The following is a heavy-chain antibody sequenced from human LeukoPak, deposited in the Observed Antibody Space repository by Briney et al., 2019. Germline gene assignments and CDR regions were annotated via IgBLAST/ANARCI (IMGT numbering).Heavy chain of an antibody. V-gene: IGHV3-74*01. D-gene: IGHD6-13*01. CDR3: AREPLGMAAAGTDY. Sequence: GGSLRLSCAASGFTFSSYWMHWVRQAPWKGLLWVARINTDGKATTYADSVKGRFTISRDNAKNTLYLQMNSLRAEDTAVYYCAREPLGMAAAGTDYWGQGTLVTVSS. CDR2: INTDGKAT. J-gene: IGHJ4*02. CDR1: GFTFSSYW.